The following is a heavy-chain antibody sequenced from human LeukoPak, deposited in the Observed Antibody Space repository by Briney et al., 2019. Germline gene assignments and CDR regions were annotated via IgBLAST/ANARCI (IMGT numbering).Heavy chain of an antibody. J-gene: IGHJ4*02. D-gene: IGHD3-22*01. CDR2: IYYSGTT. CDR3: ARVIYYDSSGYCYFDY. V-gene: IGHV4-39*07. CDR1: GGPISSISYH. Sequence: SETLSLPCNVSGGPISSISYHWGWIRPPPGEGLEWIGSIYYSGTTFYKSSLKSRVTISVDTSKNQFSLKLRSVTAADTAVYYCARVIYYDSSGYCYFDYWGQGTLVTVSS.